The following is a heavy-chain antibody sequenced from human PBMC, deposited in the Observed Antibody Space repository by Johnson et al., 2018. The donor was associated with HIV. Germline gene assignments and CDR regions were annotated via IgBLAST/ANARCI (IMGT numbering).Heavy chain of an antibody. D-gene: IGHD3-10*01. V-gene: IGHV3-11*01. CDR2: INWSGSST. Sequence: QVQLVESGGGLVKSGGSLRLSCVASGFTFSDYYMSWIRQAPGKGLEWVSGINWSGSSTDYTDSVKGRFTISRDHAKSSLYLQMNSLRAEDTALYYCARVWYVYGSGSLIDAFDIWGQGTMVSVSS. CDR3: ARVWYVYGSGSLIDAFDI. CDR1: GFTFSDYY. J-gene: IGHJ3*02.